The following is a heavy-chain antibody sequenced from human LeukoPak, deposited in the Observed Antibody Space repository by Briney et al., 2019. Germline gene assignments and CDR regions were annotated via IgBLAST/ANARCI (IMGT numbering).Heavy chain of an antibody. J-gene: IGHJ4*02. CDR3: ARGVGATHFDY. Sequence: GGSLRLSCAASGFTFSSYWISWVRQAPGKGLEWVAIIKQDGTEKYYVDSVKGRFTISRDNAKNSLYLQMNSLRAEDTAVYYCARGVGATHFDYWGQGTLVTVSS. CDR2: IKQDGTEK. D-gene: IGHD1-26*01. V-gene: IGHV3-7*04. CDR1: GFTFSSYW.